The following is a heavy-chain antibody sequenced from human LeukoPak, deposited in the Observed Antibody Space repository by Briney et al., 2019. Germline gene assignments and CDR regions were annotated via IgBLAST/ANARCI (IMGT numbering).Heavy chain of an antibody. CDR2: INHSEST. Sequence: SETLSLTCAVYGGSFSGYYWSWIRQPPGKGLKWIGEINHSESTNYNPSLKSRVTISVDTSKSHFSLRLSSVTAADTAVYYCARGRDGYNFHWYFDLWGRGILVTVSS. J-gene: IGHJ2*01. D-gene: IGHD5-24*01. CDR1: GGSFSGYY. CDR3: ARGRDGYNFHWYFDL. V-gene: IGHV4-34*01.